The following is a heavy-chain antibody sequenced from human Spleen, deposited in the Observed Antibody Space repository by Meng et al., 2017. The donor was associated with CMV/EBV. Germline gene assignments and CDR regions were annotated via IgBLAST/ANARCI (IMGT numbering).Heavy chain of an antibody. J-gene: IGHJ4*02. V-gene: IGHV1-18*01. CDR1: GYTFGMYG. CDR2: ITPYNGNA. D-gene: IGHD6-19*01. CDR3: AREALAVAGTKSDF. Sequence: SGYTFGMYGIGWVRQAPGQGLEWVGWITPYNGNANYAQRFQGRVSMTTETSTSTAYMEVRSLRSDDTAVYYCAREALAVAGTKSDFWGQGTLVTVSS.